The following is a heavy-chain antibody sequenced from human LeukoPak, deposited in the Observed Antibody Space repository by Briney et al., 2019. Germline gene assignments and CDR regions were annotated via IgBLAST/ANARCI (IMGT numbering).Heavy chain of an antibody. J-gene: IGHJ4*02. D-gene: IGHD1-26*01. V-gene: IGHV1-69*13. Sequence: SVKVSCKASGYTFTSYGISWVRQAPGQGLEWMGGIIPIFGTANYAQKFQGRVTITADESTSTAYMELSSLRSEDTAVYYCASSSQVGATPFDYWGQGTLVTVSS. CDR2: IIPIFGTA. CDR1: GYTFTSYG. CDR3: ASSSQVGATPFDY.